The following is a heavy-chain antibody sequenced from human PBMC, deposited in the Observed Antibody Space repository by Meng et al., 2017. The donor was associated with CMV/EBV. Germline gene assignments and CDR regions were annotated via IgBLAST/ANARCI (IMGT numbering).Heavy chain of an antibody. CDR2: INHSGST. CDR1: GGSFSGYY. J-gene: IGHJ6*02. V-gene: IGHV4-34*01. Sequence: GSLRLSCAVYGGSFSGYYWSWIRQPPGKGLEWIGEINHSGSTNYNPSLKSRVTISVDTSKNQFSLKLSSVTAADTAAYYCARGFGASDFWSGYPTYYYYYYGMDVWGQGTTVTVSS. CDR3: ARGFGASDFWSGYPTYYYYYYGMDV. D-gene: IGHD3-3*01.